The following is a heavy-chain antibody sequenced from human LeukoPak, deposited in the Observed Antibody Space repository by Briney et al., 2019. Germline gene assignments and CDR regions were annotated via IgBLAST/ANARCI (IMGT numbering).Heavy chain of an antibody. V-gene: IGHV3-30-3*01. CDR2: ISYDGSNK. D-gene: IGHD2-2*01. CDR1: GFTFSSYA. CDR3: AREYCSSTSCYYPNYYYYGMDV. J-gene: IGHJ6*02. Sequence: GGSLRLSCAASGFTFSSYAMHWVRQAPGKGLEWVAVISYDGSNKYYADSVKGRFTISRDNSKNTLYLQTNSLRAEDTAVYYCAREYCSSTSCYYPNYYYYGMDVWGQGTTVTVSS.